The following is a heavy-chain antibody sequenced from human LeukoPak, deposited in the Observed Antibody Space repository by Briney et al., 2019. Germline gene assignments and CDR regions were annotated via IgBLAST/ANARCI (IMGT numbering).Heavy chain of an antibody. J-gene: IGHJ1*01. CDR3: ASRMRKCGGDCYLSSVGWYFQH. CDR1: GGSISSSSYY. V-gene: IGHV4-39*01. CDR2: IYYSGST. Sequence: PSETLSLTCTVSGGSISSSSYYWGWIRQPPGKGLEWIGGIYYSGSTYYNPSLKSRVTISVDTSKNQFSLKLSSVTAADTAVYYCASRMRKCGGDCYLSSVGWYFQHWGQGTLVTVSS. D-gene: IGHD2-21*01.